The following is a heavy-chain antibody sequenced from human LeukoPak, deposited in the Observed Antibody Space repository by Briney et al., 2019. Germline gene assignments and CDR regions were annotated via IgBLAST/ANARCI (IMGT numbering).Heavy chain of an antibody. J-gene: IGHJ4*02. V-gene: IGHV3-23*01. CDR2: ISGSGGST. D-gene: IGHD1-1*01. Sequence: GGSLRLSCAASGFTFSSYAMSWVRQAPGKGLEWVSAISGSGGSTYYADSVKGRFTISRDNSKNTLYPQMNSLRAEDTAVYYCAKYRYWKALYGQGYYFDYWGQGTLVTVSS. CDR1: GFTFSSYA. CDR3: AKYRYWKALYGQGYYFDY.